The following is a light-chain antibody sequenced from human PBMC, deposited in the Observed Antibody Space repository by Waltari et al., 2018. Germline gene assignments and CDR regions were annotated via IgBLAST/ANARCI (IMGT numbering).Light chain of an antibody. CDR3: LQYNSYPWT. V-gene: IGKV1-5*03. J-gene: IGKJ1*01. CDR1: QSIVVW. CDR2: KAS. Sequence: DIQVTQSPSTLSASVGDRVTITCRASQSIVVWLAWYEQKPGKAPRLLSYKASYLESGVPSRFSGSASVTAFTLTISSLQADDFATYYCLQYNSYPWTFGQGTTVEIK.